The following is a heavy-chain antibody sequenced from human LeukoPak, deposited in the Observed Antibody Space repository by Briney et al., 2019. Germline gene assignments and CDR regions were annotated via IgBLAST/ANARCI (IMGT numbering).Heavy chain of an antibody. CDR1: GFTFSSYS. CDR2: ISSSSSYI. J-gene: IGHJ5*02. Sequence: GGSLRLSCAASGFTFSSYSMNWVRQAPEKGLEWVSSISSSSSYIYYADSVKGRFTLSRDNAKNSLYLQMNSLRAEDTAVYYCARAETTVARGWFDPWGQGTLVTVSS. CDR3: ARAETTVARGWFDP. D-gene: IGHD4-23*01. V-gene: IGHV3-21*01.